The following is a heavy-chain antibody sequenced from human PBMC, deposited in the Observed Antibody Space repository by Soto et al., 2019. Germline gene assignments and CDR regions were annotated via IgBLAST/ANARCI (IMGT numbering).Heavy chain of an antibody. V-gene: IGHV1-24*01. J-gene: IGHJ5*02. CDR1: GQTITEIS. D-gene: IGHD3-22*01. CDR3: ATPTPLQEAMINHINFDP. CDR2: FHPEGGEA. Sequence: ASVMVSCKICGQTITEISSHWVGQAGGKGREWMGGFHPEGGEAIYAQKWHGRVTVTEDTVTDTAYMELSGLKSDDTAAYYCATPTPLQEAMINHINFDPWGQGTPVTVSS.